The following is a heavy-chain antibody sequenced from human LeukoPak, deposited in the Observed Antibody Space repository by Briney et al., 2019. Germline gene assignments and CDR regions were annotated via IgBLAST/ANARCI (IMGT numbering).Heavy chain of an antibody. CDR2: IYYSGSP. CDR1: GGSISSSSYY. J-gene: IGHJ6*03. V-gene: IGHV4-39*01. CDR3: ARHYYDSSGYYYYYYYMDV. Sequence: PSETLSLTCTVSGGSISSSSYYWGWIRQPPGKGLEWIGSIYYSGSPYYNPSLKSRVNLSVDTSKNQSSLKLSSVTAADTAVYYCARHYYDSSGYYYYYYYMDVWGKGTTVTVSS. D-gene: IGHD3-22*01.